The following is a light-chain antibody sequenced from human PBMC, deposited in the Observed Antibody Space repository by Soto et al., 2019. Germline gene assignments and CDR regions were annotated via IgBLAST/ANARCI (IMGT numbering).Light chain of an antibody. V-gene: IGLV2-14*01. Sequence: QSVRTQPASLSGSPGQSITISCTGTSSDVGGYNYVSWYQQHPGKAPKLMIYEVSNRPSGVSNRFSGSKSGNTASLTISGLQAEDEADYYCSSYTSSSTWVFGGGTKLTVL. CDR3: SSYTSSSTWV. J-gene: IGLJ3*02. CDR1: SSDVGGYNY. CDR2: EVS.